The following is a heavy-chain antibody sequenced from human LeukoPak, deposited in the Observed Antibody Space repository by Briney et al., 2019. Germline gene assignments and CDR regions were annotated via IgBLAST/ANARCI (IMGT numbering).Heavy chain of an antibody. Sequence: ASVKVSCKASGYTFTGYYMHWVRQAPGQGLEWMGWINPNSGGTNYAQKFQGRVTMTRDTSISTAYMELSRLRSDDTAVYYCARDIVVVVGGMDVWGQGTTVTVS. J-gene: IGHJ6*02. CDR3: ARDIVVVVGGMDV. V-gene: IGHV1-2*02. CDR1: GYTFTGYY. D-gene: IGHD2-15*01. CDR2: INPNSGGT.